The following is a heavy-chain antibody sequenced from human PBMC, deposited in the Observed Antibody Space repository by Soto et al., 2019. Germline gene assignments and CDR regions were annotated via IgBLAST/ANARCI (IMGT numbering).Heavy chain of an antibody. D-gene: IGHD2-21*02. CDR1: GFTFSSYA. CDR3: VRDKYGVTSAYGMDV. Sequence: QVQLVESGGGVVQPGRSLRLSCAASGFTFSSYAMHWVRQAPGKGLEWVAVISYDGNNKYYADSVKGRFTMSRDNSKNTLYLQMNTLRAEHTAVYYCVRDKYGVTSAYGMDVWGQGTTVTVSS. V-gene: IGHV3-30-3*01. J-gene: IGHJ6*02. CDR2: ISYDGNNK.